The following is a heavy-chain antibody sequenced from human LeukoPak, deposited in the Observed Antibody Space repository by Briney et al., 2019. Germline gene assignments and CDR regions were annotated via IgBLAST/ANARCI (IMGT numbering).Heavy chain of an antibody. Sequence: SQTLSLTCVISGDSVSSNSAAWNWIRQSPSRGLEWLGRTYYRSKWYNDYAVSVKSRITINPDTSKNQFSLQLNSVTPEDTAVYYCARDLVAAAGYYYYGMDVWGQGTTVTVSS. CDR3: ARDLVAAAGYYYYGMDV. CDR1: GDSVSSNSAA. D-gene: IGHD6-13*01. V-gene: IGHV6-1*01. J-gene: IGHJ6*02. CDR2: TYYRSKWYN.